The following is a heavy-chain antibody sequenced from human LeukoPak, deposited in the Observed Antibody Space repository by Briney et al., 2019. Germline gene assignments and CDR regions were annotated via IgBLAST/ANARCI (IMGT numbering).Heavy chain of an antibody. J-gene: IGHJ5*02. CDR2: ISYDGSNK. D-gene: IGHD3-3*01. V-gene: IGHV3-30*18. CDR1: GFTFSSYG. CDR3: AKDPTIFGVVTPPNVWFDP. Sequence: PGGSLRLSCAASGFTFSSYGMHWVRQAPGKGLEWVAVISYDGSNKYYADSVKGQFTISRDNSKNTLYLQMNSLRAEDTAVYYCAKDPTIFGVVTPPNVWFDPWGQGTLVTVSS.